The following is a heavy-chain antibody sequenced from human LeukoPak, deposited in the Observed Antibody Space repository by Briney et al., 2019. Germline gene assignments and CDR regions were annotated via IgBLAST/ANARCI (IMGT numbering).Heavy chain of an antibody. CDR1: GGSISSYY. V-gene: IGHV4-4*07. Sequence: SETLSLTCTVSGGSISSYYWSWIRQPAGKGLEWIGRIYSSGSTIYNPSLESRVTMSVDTSKNQFSLKLSSVTAADTAVYYCARGRYESTRLSAYYYYYMDVWGEGTTVTVSS. CDR2: IYSSGST. D-gene: IGHD1-14*01. CDR3: ARGRYESTRLSAYYYYYMDV. J-gene: IGHJ6*03.